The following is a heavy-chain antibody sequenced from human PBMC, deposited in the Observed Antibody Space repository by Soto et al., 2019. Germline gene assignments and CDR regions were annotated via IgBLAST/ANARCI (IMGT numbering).Heavy chain of an antibody. CDR3: ARDEGADYDFWSGYYPLYYYYGMDV. D-gene: IGHD3-3*01. J-gene: IGHJ6*02. CDR2: ISAYNGNT. V-gene: IGHV1-18*04. Sequence: ASVKVSCKASCYTFTSYGISWVRQAPGQGLEWMGWISAYNGNTNYAQKLQGRVTMTTDTSTSTAYMELRSLRSDDTAVYYCARDEGADYDFWSGYYPLYYYYGMDVWGQGTTVTVSS. CDR1: CYTFTSYG.